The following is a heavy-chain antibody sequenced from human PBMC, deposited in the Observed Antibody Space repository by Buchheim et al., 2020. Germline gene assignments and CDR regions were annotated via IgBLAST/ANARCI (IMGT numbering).Heavy chain of an antibody. D-gene: IGHD3-22*01. V-gene: IGHV3-21*01. CDR1: GFTFSSYS. Sequence: EVQLVESGGGLVKPGGSLRLSCAASGFTFSSYSMNWVRQAPGKGLEWVSSISSSSSYIYYADSVKGRFTISRDNAKNSLYLQMNSLRAEDTAVYYCARGGVVVSGVPPGALNYYYYMDVWGKGTT. J-gene: IGHJ6*03. CDR2: ISSSSSYI. CDR3: ARGGVVVSGVPPGALNYYYYMDV.